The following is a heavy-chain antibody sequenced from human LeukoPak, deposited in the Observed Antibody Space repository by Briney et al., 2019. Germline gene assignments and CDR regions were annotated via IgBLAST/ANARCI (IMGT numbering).Heavy chain of an antibody. Sequence: QPGGSLRLSCAASGFSFSSHGMHWVRQAPGKGLEWVAVISHDGNTKYYADSVKGRFTISRDNSKNTLYLQMNSLRAEDTAVYYCAKLVGATLFDYWGQGTLVTVSS. CDR3: AKLVGATLFDY. D-gene: IGHD1-26*01. J-gene: IGHJ4*02. CDR1: GFSFSSHG. V-gene: IGHV3-30*18. CDR2: ISHDGNTK.